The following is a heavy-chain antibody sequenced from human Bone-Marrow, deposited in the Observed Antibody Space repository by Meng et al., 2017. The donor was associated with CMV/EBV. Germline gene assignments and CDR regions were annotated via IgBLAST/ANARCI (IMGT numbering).Heavy chain of an antibody. J-gene: IGHJ4*02. V-gene: IGHV3-66*03. CDR3: VRDLWL. CDR2: IYTNGGT. Sequence: WSLSLSCAASVFTVSSNYMSWVRQAPGKGLEWVSVIYTNGGTDYGDSVKGRFTISRDKSKNTLYLQMSSLRVEDTAVYYCVRDLWLWGQGTPVTVSS. D-gene: IGHD5-12*01. CDR1: VFTVSSNY.